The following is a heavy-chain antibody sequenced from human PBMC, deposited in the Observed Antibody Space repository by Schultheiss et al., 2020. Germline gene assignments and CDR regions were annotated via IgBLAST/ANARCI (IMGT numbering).Heavy chain of an antibody. CDR1: GGSISSSSYY. CDR3: ARRNSPPRYGSGSYLFDY. J-gene: IGHJ4*02. CDR2: IYYSGST. V-gene: IGHV4-39*01. D-gene: IGHD3-10*01. Sequence: SETLSLTCTVSGGSISSSSYYWGWIRQPPGKGLEWIGSIYYSGSTYYNPSLKSRVTISVDTSKNQFSLKLSSVTAADTAVYYCARRNSPPRYGSGSYLFDYWGQGTLVTVSS.